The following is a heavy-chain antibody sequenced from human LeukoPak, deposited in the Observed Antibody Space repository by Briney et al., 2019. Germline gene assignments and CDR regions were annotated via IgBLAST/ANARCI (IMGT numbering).Heavy chain of an antibody. Sequence: GGSLRLSCAASGFTFSSYGMHWVRQAPGKGLEWVAVMWYDGSNKYYADSVKGRFTISRDNSKNTLYVQMNSLRADDTAVYYCAKGAYYYDSGAQYYFDYWGQGTLVTVSS. CDR3: AKGAYYYDSGAQYYFDY. D-gene: IGHD3-22*01. J-gene: IGHJ4*02. CDR1: GFTFSSYG. V-gene: IGHV3-30*02. CDR2: MWYDGSNK.